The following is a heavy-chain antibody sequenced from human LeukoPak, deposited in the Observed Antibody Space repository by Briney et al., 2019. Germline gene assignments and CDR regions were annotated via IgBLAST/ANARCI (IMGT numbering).Heavy chain of an antibody. V-gene: IGHV3-74*01. J-gene: IGHJ4*02. CDR3: AAVEPDY. CDR1: GFTFSTYW. Sequence: GGSLRLSCAASGFTFSTYWMHWVRHVPGKGLVWVSRINSDGSTTDYADSVKGRFTISRDNAKNTLYLQMNSLRAEDTAIYYCAAVEPDYWGQGTLVTVSS. D-gene: IGHD6-19*01. CDR2: INSDGSTT.